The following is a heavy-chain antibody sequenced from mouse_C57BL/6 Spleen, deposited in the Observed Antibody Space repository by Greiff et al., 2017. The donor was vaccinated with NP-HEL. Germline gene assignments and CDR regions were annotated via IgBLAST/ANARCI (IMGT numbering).Heavy chain of an antibody. D-gene: IGHD1-1*01. CDR2: INPNNGGT. CDR3: ARGYYYGSRDAMDY. Sequence: EVQLQQSGPELVKPGASVKIPCKASGYTFTDYNMDWVKQSHGKSLEWIGDINPNNGGTIYNQKFKGKATLTVDKSSSTAYMELRSLTSEDTAVYYCARGYYYGSRDAMDYWGQGTSVTVSS. J-gene: IGHJ4*01. V-gene: IGHV1-18*01. CDR1: GYTFTDYN.